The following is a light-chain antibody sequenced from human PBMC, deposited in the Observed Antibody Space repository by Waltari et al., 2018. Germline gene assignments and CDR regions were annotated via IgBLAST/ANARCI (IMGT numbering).Light chain of an antibody. J-gene: IGLJ2*01. V-gene: IGLV3-19*01. CDR1: SLRIFS. CDR3: HSRDTSDNHL. Sequence: SSELTQDTAVSVALGQTVRITCQGDSLRIFSANWYQQKPGQAPILVIYNDNNRPSGIPDRFSGSSSGNTASLTITATQAEDEADYYCHSRDTSDNHLFGGGTKLTVL. CDR2: NDN.